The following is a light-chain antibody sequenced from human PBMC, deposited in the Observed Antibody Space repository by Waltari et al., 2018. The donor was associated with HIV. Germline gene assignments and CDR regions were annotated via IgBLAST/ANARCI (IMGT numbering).Light chain of an antibody. CDR3: SSYTSSSTVV. CDR1: SSDVGSYNL. J-gene: IGLJ2*01. CDR2: EVS. V-gene: IGLV2-14*02. Sequence: QSALTQPASVSGSPGQSITISCTGTSSDVGSYNLVSWYQQYPGKAPKLMIYEVSNRPSGVSNRFSDSKSGNTASLTISGLQAEDEADYYCSSYTSSSTVVFGGGTKLTVL.